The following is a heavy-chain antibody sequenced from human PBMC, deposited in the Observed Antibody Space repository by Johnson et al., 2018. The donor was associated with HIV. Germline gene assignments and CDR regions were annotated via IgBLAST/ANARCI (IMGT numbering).Heavy chain of an antibody. D-gene: IGHD3-22*01. J-gene: IGHJ3*02. CDR2: ISYDGSYK. CDR1: GFTFNSYT. Sequence: QVQLVESGGGVVQPGRSLRLSCAASGFTFNSYTIHWVRQAPGKGLEWVALISYDGSYKYYADSVTGRFTISRDNSKSTLYLQMNSLRAEDTALYYCARDRRNYYERSGYPDYDAFDIWGQGTVVTVSS. V-gene: IGHV3-30*04. CDR3: ARDRRNYYERSGYPDYDAFDI.